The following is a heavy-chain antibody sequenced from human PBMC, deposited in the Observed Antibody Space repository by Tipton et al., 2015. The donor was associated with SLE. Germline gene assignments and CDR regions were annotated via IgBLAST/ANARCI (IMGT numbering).Heavy chain of an antibody. CDR2: MNPNSGNT. J-gene: IGHJ3*02. CDR1: GYTFTSYD. Sequence: QLVQSGAEVKKPGASVKVSCKASGYTFTSYDINWVRQATGQGLEWMGWMNPNSGNTGYAQKFQGRVTMTRNTSISTAYMELSSLRSEDTAVYYCARVELGDFWSGYYTGDAFDIWGQGTMVTVSS. D-gene: IGHD3-3*01. V-gene: IGHV1-8*02. CDR3: ARVELGDFWSGYYTGDAFDI.